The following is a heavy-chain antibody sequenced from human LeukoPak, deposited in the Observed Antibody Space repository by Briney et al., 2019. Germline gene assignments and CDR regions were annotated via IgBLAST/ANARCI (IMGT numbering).Heavy chain of an antibody. CDR3: ARGAGAGYNLQPFDY. Sequence: PSETLSLTCTVSGGSISSYYWSWIRQPPGKGLEWIGYIYYSGSTKYSPSLKSRVSISVDTSKNQFSLKLSSVTAADTAVYYCARGAGAGYNLQPFDYWGQGTLVTVSS. V-gene: IGHV4-59*08. CDR2: IYYSGST. CDR1: GGSISSYY. D-gene: IGHD5-24*01. J-gene: IGHJ4*02.